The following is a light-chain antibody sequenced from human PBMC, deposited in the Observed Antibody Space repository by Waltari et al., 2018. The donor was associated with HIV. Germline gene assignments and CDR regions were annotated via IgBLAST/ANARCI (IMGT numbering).Light chain of an antibody. J-gene: IGLJ3*02. CDR1: SGINVGTYR. CDR3: MIWDSSAWV. CDR2: YKTDSDK. V-gene: IGLV5-45*02. Sequence: QAVLTQPSSLSASPGASASLTCTLRSGINVGTYRIYWYQQKPGSPPQYLLRYKTDSDKQHGSGVPSRFSGSKDASANAGILLIDGLKSEDEADYYCMIWDSSAWVFGGGTKLTVL.